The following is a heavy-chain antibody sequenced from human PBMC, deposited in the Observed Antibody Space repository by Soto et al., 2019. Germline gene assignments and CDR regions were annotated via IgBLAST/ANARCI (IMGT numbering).Heavy chain of an antibody. J-gene: IGHJ5*02. CDR2: ISYDGSNK. CDR1: GFTFSSFA. CDR3: GRGAYCGGGCCYHNWFDP. D-gene: IGHD2-15*01. Sequence: QVQLVESGGGVVQPGRSLRLSCAASGFTFSSFAIHWVRQAPGKGLEWVAVISYDGSNKYYGDSVRGRFTISRDNSKNTLFLQMNSLRAEDTALYYCGRGAYCGGGCCYHNWFDPWGQGTLVTASS. V-gene: IGHV3-30-3*01.